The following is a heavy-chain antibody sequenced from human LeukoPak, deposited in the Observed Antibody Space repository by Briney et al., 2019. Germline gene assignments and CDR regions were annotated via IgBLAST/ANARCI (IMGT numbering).Heavy chain of an antibody. V-gene: IGHV3-30*10. CDR3: ARDRSLSSFGEFFL. CDR2: VSYDETNK. Sequence: QPGGSLRLSCAPSGFTFRGYAVHWVRQAPGRGLEWVAVVSYDETNKYYTDSVKGRFTISRDNSKNTVYLQMTNLRAEDTALYYCARDRSLSSFGEFFLWGQGTLVTVSS. CDR1: GFTFRGYA. D-gene: IGHD3-10*01. J-gene: IGHJ4*02.